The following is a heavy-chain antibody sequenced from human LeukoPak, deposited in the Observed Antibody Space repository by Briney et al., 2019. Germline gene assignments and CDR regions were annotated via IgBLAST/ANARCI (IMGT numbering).Heavy chain of an antibody. CDR2: ISGRGASK. CDR3: AKGVVVAPDVTPFDY. V-gene: IGHV3-23*01. Sequence: GGSLRLSCAASGFNFGAYWMSWVRQAPGKGLEWVSGISGRGASKYYADSVKGRFTISRDNSKNTLYLQMNSLRAEDTAVYYCAKGVVVAPDVTPFDYWGQGTLVTVSS. CDR1: GFNFGAYW. J-gene: IGHJ4*02. D-gene: IGHD2-2*01.